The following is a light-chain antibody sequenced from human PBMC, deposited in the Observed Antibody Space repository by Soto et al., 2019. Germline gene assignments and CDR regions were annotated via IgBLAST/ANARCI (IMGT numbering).Light chain of an antibody. CDR2: GNS. CDR1: SSNIGAGYD. V-gene: IGLV1-40*01. CDR3: QSYDSSLSAPV. Sequence: QSVLTQPPSVSGAPGQRVTISCTGSSSNIGAGYDVHWYQQLPGTAPKLLIYGNSNRPSGVPDRFSGSKSGTSASRASTGLQAEDEFDYSCQSYDSSLSAPVFGTGTQFTVL. J-gene: IGLJ1*01.